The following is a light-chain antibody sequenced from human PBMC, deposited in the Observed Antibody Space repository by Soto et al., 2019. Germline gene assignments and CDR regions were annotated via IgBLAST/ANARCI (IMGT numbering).Light chain of an antibody. V-gene: IGKV1-39*01. J-gene: IGKJ4*01. CDR2: AAS. CDR3: QQCYGTPLT. CDR1: QSISTN. Sequence: DIQMTQSPSSLSASVGDRFTITCRSSQSISTNLNWYQQKAGKAPKLLIYAASTLQSGVPSTFSGSGSGTDFTLTISSLQPEDFATYFCQQCYGTPLTFGGGTKVDI.